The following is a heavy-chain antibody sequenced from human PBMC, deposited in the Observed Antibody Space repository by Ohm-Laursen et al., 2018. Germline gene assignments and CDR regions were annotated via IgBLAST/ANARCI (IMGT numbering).Heavy chain of an antibody. CDR2: ISGYNGNT. V-gene: IGHV1-18*01. CDR3: ARDVLAADY. D-gene: IGHD6-13*01. J-gene: IGHJ4*02. Sequence: GSSVKVSCKASGYTFTSYGITWVRQAPGQGFEWMGWISGYNGNTKYAQEFQGRVTMTRDTSISTAYMELSRLRSDDTAVYYCARDVLAADYWGQGTLVTVSS. CDR1: GYTFTSYG.